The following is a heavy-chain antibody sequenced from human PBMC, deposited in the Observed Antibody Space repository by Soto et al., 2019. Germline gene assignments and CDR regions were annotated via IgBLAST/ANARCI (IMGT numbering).Heavy chain of an antibody. CDR3: ARDWGYYYDSSGYYGPYYYGLDV. J-gene: IGHJ6*02. Sequence: GGSLRLSCAASGFAFSRYSMNWVRQAPGKGLEWVSYISCSFCTIYFADSFKGRFTISRENAKNSLYLQINSLKGEDTAFYFYARDWGYYYDSSGYYGPYYYGLDVWGQGTTVTVSS. CDR2: ISCSFCTI. CDR1: GFAFSRYS. D-gene: IGHD3-22*01. V-gene: IGHV3-48*01.